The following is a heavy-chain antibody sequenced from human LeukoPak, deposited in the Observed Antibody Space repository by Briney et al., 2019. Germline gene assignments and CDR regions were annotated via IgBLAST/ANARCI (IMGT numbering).Heavy chain of an antibody. J-gene: IGHJ4*02. CDR1: GFTFSTYA. D-gene: IGHD3-10*02. CDR2: ISYDGNNK. V-gene: IGHV3-30*14. CDR3: ARGFLFRGGYYFDD. Sequence: GGSLRLSCAASGFTFSTYALHWVRQAPGKGLEWVAVISYDGNNKYYVDSVKGRFTISRDNSKNTLCLQMNSLGAADTAVYYCARGFLFRGGYYFDDWGQGTLVTVSS.